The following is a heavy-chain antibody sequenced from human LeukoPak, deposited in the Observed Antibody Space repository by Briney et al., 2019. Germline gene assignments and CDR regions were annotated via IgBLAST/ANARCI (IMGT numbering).Heavy chain of an antibody. J-gene: IGHJ3*02. CDR2: IYYSGST. CDR3: ARGYDDYVWGSYRIVAFDI. D-gene: IGHD3-16*02. Sequence: SETLSLTCTVSGGSISSYYWSWIRHPPGKGLECIGYIYYSGSTNYNPSLKSRVTISVDTSKNQFSLKLSSVTAADTAVYYCARGYDDYVWGSYRIVAFDIWGQGTMVTVSS. V-gene: IGHV4-59*01. CDR1: GGSISSYY.